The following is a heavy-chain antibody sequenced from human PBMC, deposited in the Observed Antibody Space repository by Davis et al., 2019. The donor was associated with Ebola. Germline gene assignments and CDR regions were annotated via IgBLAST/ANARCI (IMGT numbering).Heavy chain of an antibody. CDR1: GFTFSDYY. CDR2: ISSSGSTI. CDR3: ARSYKPNVSHRIIGY. J-gene: IGHJ4*02. D-gene: IGHD1-14*01. V-gene: IGHV3-11*01. Sequence: GESLKISCAASGFTFSDYYMSWIRQAPGKGLEWVSYISSSGSTIYYADSVKGRFTISRDNAKNSLYLQMNSLRAEDTAVYYCARSYKPNVSHRIIGYWGQGTLVTVSS.